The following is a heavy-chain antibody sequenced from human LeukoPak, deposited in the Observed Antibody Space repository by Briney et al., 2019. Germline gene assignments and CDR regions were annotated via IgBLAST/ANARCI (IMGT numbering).Heavy chain of an antibody. D-gene: IGHD6-13*01. CDR3: TRQLSWASDTGDS. V-gene: IGHV4-39*01. CDR2: IRYIGTT. CDR1: GGSISGSRRY. J-gene: IGHJ5*01. Sequence: SETLSLTCNVSGGSISGSRRYWGWVSQPPGGGLEWIGSIRYIGTTYYNPSLQSRLTISVDNSQKQFSLKLKSVTAADTSMYYCTRQLSWASDTGDSWGQGTLVTVSS.